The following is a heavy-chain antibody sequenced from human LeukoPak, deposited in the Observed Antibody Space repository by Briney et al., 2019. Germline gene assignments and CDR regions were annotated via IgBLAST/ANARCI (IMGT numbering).Heavy chain of an antibody. D-gene: IGHD2-15*01. V-gene: IGHV3-21*01. Sequence: GGSLRLSCAVSGFTFSSYSMNWIRQAPGKGLEWVSSISSSGSHIYYPDSVKGRFTTSRDNAKNSLYLQMNSLRAEDTAVYYCARDKWELLLLDYWGQGTLVTVSS. CDR1: GFTFSSYS. CDR2: ISSSGSHI. J-gene: IGHJ4*02. CDR3: ARDKWELLLLDY.